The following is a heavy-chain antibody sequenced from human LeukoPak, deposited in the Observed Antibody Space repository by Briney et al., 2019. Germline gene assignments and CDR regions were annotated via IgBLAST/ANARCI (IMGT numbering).Heavy chain of an antibody. D-gene: IGHD3-16*01. V-gene: IGHV3-30*02. J-gene: IGHJ4*02. CDR2: IRFDGSNV. Sequence: GGSLRLSCAASGLTFSSFGMHWVRQAPGKGLEWVALIRFDGSNVYYADSVKGRFTIARDNSKNTLYLQMNSLRPEDTAVYYCAKGGYYFDFWGQGTLVTVPS. CDR1: GLTFSSFG. CDR3: AKGGYYFDF.